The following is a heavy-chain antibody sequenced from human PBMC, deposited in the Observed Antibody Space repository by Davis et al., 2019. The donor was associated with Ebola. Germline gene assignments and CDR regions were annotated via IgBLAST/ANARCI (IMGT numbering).Heavy chain of an antibody. J-gene: IGHJ6*04. D-gene: IGHD2-2*01. CDR3: ARDRCSSCYAGAMDV. V-gene: IGHV1-2*02. CDR2: MNPNSGNT. Sequence: ASVKVSCKASGYTFTNYYMHWVRQAPGQGLEWMGWMNPNSGNTGYAQKFQGRVTMTRDTSSSTAHMELRSLRSDDTAVYYCARDRCSSCYAGAMDVWGKGTTVTVSS. CDR1: GYTFTNYY.